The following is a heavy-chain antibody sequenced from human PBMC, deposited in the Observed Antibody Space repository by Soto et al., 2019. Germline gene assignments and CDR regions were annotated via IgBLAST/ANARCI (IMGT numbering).Heavy chain of an antibody. Sequence: QVQLVQSGAEVKKPGASVKVSCKASGYTFTNFGISWVRQAPGQGLEWMGWISAYNGNTNYAQNFQGRVTMTTDTSTSPAYMELRSLGSDDTAVYYSARGGTPMDYWGQGTLVTVSS. CDR2: ISAYNGNT. V-gene: IGHV1-18*01. CDR3: ARGGTPMDY. CDR1: GYTFTNFG. D-gene: IGHD2-15*01. J-gene: IGHJ4*02.